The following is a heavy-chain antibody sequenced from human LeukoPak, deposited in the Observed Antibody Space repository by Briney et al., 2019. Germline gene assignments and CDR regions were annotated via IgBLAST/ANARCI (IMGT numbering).Heavy chain of an antibody. D-gene: IGHD2-15*01. CDR2: IYSGGST. J-gene: IGHJ4*02. CDR3: ARSTRRYFDY. Sequence: SGGSLRLSCAASGFTVSSNYMSWVRQAPGKGLEWVSVIYSGGSTYYADSVKGRFTISRDNSKNTLYLQMNSLRAEDTAVYYCARSTRRYFDYWGQGTLVTVSS. V-gene: IGHV3-53*01. CDR1: GFTVSSNY.